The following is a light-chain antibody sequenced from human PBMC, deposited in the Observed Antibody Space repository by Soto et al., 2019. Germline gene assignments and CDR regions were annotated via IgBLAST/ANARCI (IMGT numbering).Light chain of an antibody. CDR1: QSVSSSY. J-gene: IGKJ4*01. CDR3: QQYGSSSS. CDR2: GAS. V-gene: IGKV3-20*01. Sequence: EIVLTQSPGTLSLSPGERATLSCRASQSVSSSYLAWYQQKPGQAPRLLIYGASSRATGIPDRFSGSGSGTVFSRTISRLEAEGFSLYYCQQYGSSSSFGGGTKVEIK.